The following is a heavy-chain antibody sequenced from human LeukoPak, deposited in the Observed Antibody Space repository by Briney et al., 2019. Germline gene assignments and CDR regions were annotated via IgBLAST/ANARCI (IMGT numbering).Heavy chain of an antibody. CDR3: ARSIYDFWSGYSTNWFDP. V-gene: IGHV3-30-3*01. CDR1: GFTFSSYA. Sequence: GGSLRLSCAASGFTFSSYAMHWVRQAPGKGLEWVAVISYDGSNKYYADSVKGRFTISRDNSKNTLYLQMNSLRAEDTAVYYCARSIYDFWSGYSTNWFDPWGQGTLVTVSS. CDR2: ISYDGSNK. J-gene: IGHJ5*02. D-gene: IGHD3-3*01.